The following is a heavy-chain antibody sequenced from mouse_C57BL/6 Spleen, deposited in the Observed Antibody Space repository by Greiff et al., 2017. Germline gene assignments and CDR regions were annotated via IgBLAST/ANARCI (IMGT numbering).Heavy chain of an antibody. CDR2: ISSGSSTI. CDR1: GFTFSDYG. CDR3: ARGRGGNAMDY. Sequence: DVKLVESGGGLVKPGGSLKLSCAASGFTFSDYGMHWVRQAPEKGLEWVAYISSGSSTIYYADTVKGRFTISRDNAKNTLCLQMTSLRSEDTAMYYCARGRGGNAMDYWGQGTSVTVSS. V-gene: IGHV5-17*01. J-gene: IGHJ4*01.